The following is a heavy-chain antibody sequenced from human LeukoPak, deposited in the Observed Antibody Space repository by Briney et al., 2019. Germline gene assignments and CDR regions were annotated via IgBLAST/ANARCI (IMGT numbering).Heavy chain of an antibody. Sequence: PGGSLRLSCAASGFTFSSYGMHWVRQAPGKGLEWVSSISSISTYIYYADSVKGRFTISRDNAKNSLYLQMNSLRAEDTAVYYCAKDHAAESAFDIWGQGTMVTVSS. CDR3: AKDHAAESAFDI. CDR1: GFTFSSYG. J-gene: IGHJ3*02. V-gene: IGHV3-21*01. CDR2: ISSISTYI. D-gene: IGHD6-13*01.